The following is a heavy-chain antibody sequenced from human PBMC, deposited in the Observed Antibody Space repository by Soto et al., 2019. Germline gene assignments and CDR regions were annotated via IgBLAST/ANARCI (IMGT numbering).Heavy chain of an antibody. CDR2: IYYSGST. D-gene: IGHD1-26*01. J-gene: IGHJ5*02. CDR3: ARGGSYKGTYNWFDP. Sequence: QVQLQESGPGLVKPSETLSLTCTVSGGSISSYYWSWIRQPPGKGLEWIGYIYYSGSTNYNPSLKSRVTISVDTSKNQFSLKLSSVTAADTAVYYCARGGSYKGTYNWFDPWGQGTLVTVSS. V-gene: IGHV4-59*01. CDR1: GGSISSYY.